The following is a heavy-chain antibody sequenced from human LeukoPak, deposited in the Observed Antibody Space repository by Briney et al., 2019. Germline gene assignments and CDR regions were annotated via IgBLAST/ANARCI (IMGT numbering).Heavy chain of an antibody. Sequence: ASVKVSCKASGYTFTSYDTNWVRQATGQGLEWMGWMNPNSGNTGYAQKFQGRVTMTRNTSISTAYMELSSLRSEDTAVYYCARKLRYFDWSTLGYWGQGTLVTVSS. CDR2: MNPNSGNT. V-gene: IGHV1-8*01. D-gene: IGHD3-9*01. J-gene: IGHJ4*02. CDR3: ARKLRYFDWSTLGY. CDR1: GYTFTSYD.